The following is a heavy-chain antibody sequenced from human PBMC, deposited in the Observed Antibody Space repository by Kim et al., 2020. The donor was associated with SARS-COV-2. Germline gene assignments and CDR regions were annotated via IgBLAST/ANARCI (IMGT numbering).Heavy chain of an antibody. V-gene: IGHV4-61*01. CDR3: ARVSQTYYDSSGYYSPMYYFDY. Sequence: SETLSLTCTVSGGSVSSGSYYWSWIRQPPGKGLEWIGYIYYSGSTNYNPSLKSRVTISVDTSKNQFSLKLSSVTAADTAVYYCARVSQTYYDSSGYYSPMYYFDYWGQGTLVTVSS. J-gene: IGHJ4*02. CDR2: IYYSGST. CDR1: GGSVSSGSYY. D-gene: IGHD3-22*01.